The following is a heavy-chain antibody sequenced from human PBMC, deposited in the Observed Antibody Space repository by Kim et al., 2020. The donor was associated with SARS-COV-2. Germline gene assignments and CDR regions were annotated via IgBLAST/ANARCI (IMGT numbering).Heavy chain of an antibody. V-gene: IGHV4-59*01. D-gene: IGHD2-15*01. CDR3: ARGGRYCSGGSCYASYGMDV. J-gene: IGHJ6*02. CDR1: GGSISSYY. CDR2: IYYSGST. Sequence: SETLSLTCTVSGGSISSYYWSWIRQPPGKGLEWIGYIYYSGSTNYNPSLKSRVTISVDTSKNQFSLKLSSVTAADTAVYYCARGGRYCSGGSCYASYGMDVWGPGTTVTVSS.